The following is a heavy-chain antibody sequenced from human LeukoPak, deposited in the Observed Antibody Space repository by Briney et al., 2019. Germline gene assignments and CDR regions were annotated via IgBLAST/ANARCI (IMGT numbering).Heavy chain of an antibody. D-gene: IGHD5-12*01. V-gene: IGHV4-34*01. CDR3: ARGLGEWLRFGRFDY. CDR1: GGSFSGYY. CDR2: INHSGST. Sequence: SETLSLTCAVYGGSFSGYYWSWIRQPPGKGLEWIGEINHSGSTNYNPSLKSRVTISVDTSKNQFSLKLSSVTAADTAGYYCARGLGEWLRFGRFDYWGQGTLVTVSS. J-gene: IGHJ4*02.